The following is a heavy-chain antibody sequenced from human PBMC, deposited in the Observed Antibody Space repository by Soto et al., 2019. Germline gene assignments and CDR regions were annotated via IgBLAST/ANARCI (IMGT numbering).Heavy chain of an antibody. V-gene: IGHV3-13*05. D-gene: IGHD6-13*01. J-gene: IGHJ6*02. CDR3: ARGGGIAEDGMDG. CDR2: IGTAGDP. Sequence: GGSLRRYCAASGFTFSSNYMSWVRQAPGKGLEWVSAIGTAGDPYYPGSVKGRFTISRENAKNSLYLQMNSLRAGDTAGYYCARGGGIAEDGMDGWGQGTTVTVS. CDR1: GFTFSSNY.